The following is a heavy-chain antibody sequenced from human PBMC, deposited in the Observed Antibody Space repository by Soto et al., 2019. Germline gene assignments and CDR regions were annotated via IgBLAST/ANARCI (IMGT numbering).Heavy chain of an antibody. D-gene: IGHD3-16*01. J-gene: IGHJ4*02. CDR3: TRGISGGVKALDS. CDR2: INHSGGT. Sequence: SETLSLTCGVFGGSFSDHNWRWIRQPPRKGLEWIGKINHSGGTNYNPSLKSRATISVDTSKNQFSLKLSSVTAADTAVYYCTRGISGGVKALDSWGQGTLVTVSS. CDR1: GGSFSDHN. V-gene: IGHV4-34*01.